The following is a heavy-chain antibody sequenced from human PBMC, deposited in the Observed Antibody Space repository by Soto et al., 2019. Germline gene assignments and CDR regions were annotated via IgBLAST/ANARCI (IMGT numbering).Heavy chain of an antibody. J-gene: IGHJ4*02. CDR3: ARYSGYDWSGIFPGPYFDY. V-gene: IGHV4-31*03. CDR2: IYYSGST. CDR1: GGSISSGGYY. Sequence: QVQLQESGPGLVKPSQTLSLTCTVSGGSISSGGYYWSRIRQHPGKGLEWIGYIYYSGSTYYNPSLKSRVTISVDTSKNQFSLKLSSVTAADTAVYYCARYSGYDWSGIFPGPYFDYWGQGTLVTVSS. D-gene: IGHD5-12*01.